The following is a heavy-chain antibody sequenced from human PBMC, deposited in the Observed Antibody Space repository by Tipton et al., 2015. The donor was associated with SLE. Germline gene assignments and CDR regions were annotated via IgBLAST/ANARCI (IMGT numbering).Heavy chain of an antibody. Sequence: TLSLTCNVSGGSISSSVYSWNWIRQPPGKGLEWIGTIYYSGSTYYNSSPKSRVTISLDAPKNQLSLKLSSVTAADTAVYYCARHHGSGWLYGLDVWGQGTTVTVSS. D-gene: IGHD6-19*01. CDR2: IYYSGST. CDR3: ARHHGSGWLYGLDV. V-gene: IGHV4-39*01. CDR1: GGSISSSVYS. J-gene: IGHJ6*02.